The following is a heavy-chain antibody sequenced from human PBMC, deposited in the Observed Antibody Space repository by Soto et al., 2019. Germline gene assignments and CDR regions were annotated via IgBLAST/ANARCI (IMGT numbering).Heavy chain of an antibody. CDR3: AKSDGSGSYTAY. CDR2: IYYSGST. D-gene: IGHD3-10*01. CDR1: GGSISSYY. J-gene: IGHJ4*02. Sequence: QVQLQESGPGLVKPSETLSLTCTVSGGSISSYYWSWIRQPPGKGLEWIGYIYYSGSTNYNPSLKSRVTISVDTSKNQFFLKLSSVTAADTAVYYCAKSDGSGSYTAYWGQGTLVTVSS. V-gene: IGHV4-59*01.